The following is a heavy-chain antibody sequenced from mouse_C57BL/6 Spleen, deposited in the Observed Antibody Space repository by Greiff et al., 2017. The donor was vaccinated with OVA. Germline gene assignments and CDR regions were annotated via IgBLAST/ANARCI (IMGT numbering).Heavy chain of an antibody. CDR1: GFSFNTYA. CDR2: IRSKSNNYAT. J-gene: IGHJ2*01. V-gene: IGHV10-1*01. CDR3: VRHKGDGNYFDY. D-gene: IGHD2-3*01. Sequence: EVKLMESGGGLVQPKGSLKLSCAASGFSFNTYAMNWVRQAPGKGLEWVARIRSKSNNYATYYADSVKDRFTISRDDSESMLYLQMNNLKTEDTAMYYCVRHKGDGNYFDYWGQGTTLTVSS.